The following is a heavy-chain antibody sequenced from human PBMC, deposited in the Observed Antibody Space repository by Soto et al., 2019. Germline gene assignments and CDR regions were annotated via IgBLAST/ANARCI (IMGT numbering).Heavy chain of an antibody. D-gene: IGHD1-26*01. J-gene: IGHJ4*02. Sequence: QVQLVQSGAEVKKPGASVKVSCKASGYTFTSYGISWVRQAPGQGLEWMGWISAYNGNTNYAQKLQGRVTMTTDTSTSTAYMELRSLRSDATAVYYGARDLARWGELLRASFDYWGQGPLVTVSS. CDR2: ISAYNGNT. V-gene: IGHV1-18*04. CDR3: ARDLARWGELLRASFDY. CDR1: GYTFTSYG.